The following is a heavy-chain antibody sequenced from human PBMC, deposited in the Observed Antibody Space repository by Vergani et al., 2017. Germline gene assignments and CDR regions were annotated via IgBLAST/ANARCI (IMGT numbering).Heavy chain of an antibody. Sequence: EVQLVESGGGLVQPGGSLRLSCAASGFMFSNYWMNWVRQAPGKGLEWVANIKQDRSEKYYVDSVRGRFTISRDNAKNSLYLQMNSLTAEDTAVYYWARDARECWFVKRGDAFDIWGQGTMVTVSS. CDR2: IKQDRSEK. CDR1: GFMFSNYW. J-gene: IGHJ3*02. D-gene: IGHD3-10*01. V-gene: IGHV3-7*01. CDR3: ARDARECWFVKRGDAFDI.